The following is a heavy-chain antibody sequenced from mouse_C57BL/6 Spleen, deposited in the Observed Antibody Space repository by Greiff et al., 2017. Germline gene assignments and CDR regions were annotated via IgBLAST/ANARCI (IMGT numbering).Heavy chain of an antibody. CDR1: GFTFSDYY. J-gene: IGHJ3*01. V-gene: IGHV5-16*01. CDR2: INYDGSST. CDR3: AASYYGNWFAY. Sequence: EVKLMESEGGLVQPGSSMKLSCTASGFTFSDYYMAWVRQVPEKGLEWVANINYDGSSTYYLDSLKSRFIISRDNAKNILYLQMSSLKSEDTATYYCAASYYGNWFAYWGQGTLVTVSA. D-gene: IGHD2-10*01.